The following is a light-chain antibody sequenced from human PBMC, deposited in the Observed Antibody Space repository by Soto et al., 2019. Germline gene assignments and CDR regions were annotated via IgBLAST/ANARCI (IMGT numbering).Light chain of an antibody. Sequence: QSALTHPPSASGSPGQSVAISCSGTSSDVGGYNYVSWYQQHPGNAPKRMIYDVNKRPSGVPDRFSGSKSGNTASLTVSGLQAEDEADYYCISYAGSNKPAFGGGTKLTVL. CDR2: DVN. CDR3: ISYAGSNKPA. V-gene: IGLV2-8*01. CDR1: SSDVGGYNY. J-gene: IGLJ2*01.